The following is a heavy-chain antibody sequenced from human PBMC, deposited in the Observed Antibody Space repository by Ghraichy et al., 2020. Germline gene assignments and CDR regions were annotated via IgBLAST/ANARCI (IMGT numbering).Heavy chain of an antibody. V-gene: IGHV4-34*01. CDR1: GGSFSGYY. J-gene: IGHJ6*02. CDR3: ARGSSGWQHYYYYYYGMDV. Sequence: SETLSLTCAVYGGSFSGYYWSWIRQPPGKGLEWIGEINHSGSTNYNPSLKSRVTISVDTSKNQFSLKLSSVTAADTAVYYCARGSSGWQHYYYYYYGMDVWGQGTTVTVSS. CDR2: INHSGST. D-gene: IGHD6-19*01.